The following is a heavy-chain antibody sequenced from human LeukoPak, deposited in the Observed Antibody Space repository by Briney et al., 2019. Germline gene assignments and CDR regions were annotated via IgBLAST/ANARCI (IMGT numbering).Heavy chain of an antibody. CDR2: VSSDGGST. J-gene: IGHJ4*02. CDR3: VKAILFGSVSYYAD. CDR1: GFTFSSFP. Sequence: PGGSLRLSCSASGFTFSSFPMHWVRQAPGKGLEYCSAVSSDGGSTYYADSVRGRFTISRDNSKNTLSLQMGSLRAEDTAVYYCVKAILFGSVSYYADWGQGTLVTVSS. D-gene: IGHD3-22*01. V-gene: IGHV3-64D*09.